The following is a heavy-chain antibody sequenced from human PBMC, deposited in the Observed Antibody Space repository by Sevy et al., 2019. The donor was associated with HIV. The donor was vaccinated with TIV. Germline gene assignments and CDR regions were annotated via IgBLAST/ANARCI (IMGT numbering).Heavy chain of an antibody. CDR1: GFTFSSYA. Sequence: GGSLRLSCAASGFTFSSYAMSWVRQAPGKGLEWVSAISGSGGSTYYADSVKGRFTISRDNSKNTLYLQMNSLRAEDTAVYYWANDPNGEYGSGREGYYFDYWGQGTLVTVSS. J-gene: IGHJ4*02. CDR3: ANDPNGEYGSGREGYYFDY. CDR2: ISGSGGST. D-gene: IGHD3-10*01. V-gene: IGHV3-23*01.